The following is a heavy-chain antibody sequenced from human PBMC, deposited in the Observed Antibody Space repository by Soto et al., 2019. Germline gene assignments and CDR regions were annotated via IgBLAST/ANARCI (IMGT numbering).Heavy chain of an antibody. CDR3: ARTPAAMITDRYNWFDS. CDR2: ISYSGDRQ. D-gene: IGHD3-16*01. CDR1: GFTFADYA. J-gene: IGHJ5*01. V-gene: IGHV3-30*01. Sequence: GGSLRLSCVASGFTFADYAMHWVRRIPGKGLEWVAVISYSGDRQYYAESVKGRFTISRDNSKKTLYLQMFSLTSEDSAVFYCARTPAAMITDRYNWFDSWGPGTQVTVSS.